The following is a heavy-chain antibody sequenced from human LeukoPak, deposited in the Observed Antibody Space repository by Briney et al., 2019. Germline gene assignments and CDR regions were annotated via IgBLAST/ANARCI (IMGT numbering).Heavy chain of an antibody. J-gene: IGHJ4*02. CDR3: TRYNNDHFDY. CDR2: IAYDGSRA. V-gene: IGHV3-33*01. CDR1: GFTFGGYG. D-gene: IGHD1-14*01. Sequence: GSLRLFCGGSGFTFGGYGMQWFRQAPGKGVEWVAVIAYDGSRAFYADSVKGRFTISRDNSKNTMSVQMDDLRAEDTAVYYCTRYNNDHFDYWGQGTLVTVSS.